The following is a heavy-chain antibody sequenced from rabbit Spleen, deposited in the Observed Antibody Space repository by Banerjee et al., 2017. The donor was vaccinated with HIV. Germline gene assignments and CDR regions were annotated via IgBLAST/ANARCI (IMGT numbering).Heavy chain of an antibody. CDR2: IDMGGVT. Sequence: QSLEESGGDLVKPGASLTLTCTASGFSFISGYYMCWVRQAPGKGLEWIACIDMGGVTYYASWAKGRFTISKTSSTTVTLQMTSLTAADTATHFCGRSNFSIGWGYAFAAADLWGQGTLVTVS. CDR3: GRSNFSIGWGYAFAAADL. CDR1: GFSFISGYY. D-gene: IGHD4-1*01. V-gene: IGHV1S40*01. J-gene: IGHJ4*01.